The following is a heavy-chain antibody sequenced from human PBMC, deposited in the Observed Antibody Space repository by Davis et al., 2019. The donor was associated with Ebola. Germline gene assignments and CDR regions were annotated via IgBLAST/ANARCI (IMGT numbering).Heavy chain of an antibody. J-gene: IGHJ6*02. CDR1: GFTFSNAW. CDR3: TRPAPMGYYYGMDV. Sequence: GESLKISCAASGFTFSNAWMNWVRQAPGKGLEWVGRIRSKANSYATAYAASVKGRFTISRDDSKNTAYLQMNSLKTEDTAVYYCTRPAPMGYYYGMDVWGQGTTVTVSS. CDR2: IRSKANSYAT. D-gene: IGHD3-10*01. V-gene: IGHV3-73*01.